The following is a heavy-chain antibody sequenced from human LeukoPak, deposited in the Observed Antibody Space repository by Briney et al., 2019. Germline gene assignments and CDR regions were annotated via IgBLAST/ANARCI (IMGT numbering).Heavy chain of an antibody. CDR1: GGSISSGGYY. J-gene: IGHJ4*02. CDR3: ARLAAAVDY. D-gene: IGHD6-13*01. V-gene: IGHV4-30-2*01. CDR2: IYHSGST. Sequence: SETLSLTCTVSGGSISSGGYYWSWIRQPPGKGLEWIGYIYHSGSTYYNPSLKSRVTISVDRSKNQFSLKLSSVTAADTAVYYCARLAAAVDYWGQGTLVTVSS.